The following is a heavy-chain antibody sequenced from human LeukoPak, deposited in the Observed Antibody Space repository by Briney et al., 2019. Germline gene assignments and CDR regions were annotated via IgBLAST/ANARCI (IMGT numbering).Heavy chain of an antibody. V-gene: IGHV1-46*01. CDR1: GYTFTSYY. D-gene: IGHD3-10*01. Sequence: ASVKVSCKASGYTFTSYYMHWVRQAPGQGLEWMGIINPSGGSTSYAQNFQGRVTMTTDTSTSTAYMELRSLRSDDTAVYYCARLGAYGSGSTVDYWGQGTLVTVSS. J-gene: IGHJ4*02. CDR3: ARLGAYGSGSTVDY. CDR2: INPSGGST.